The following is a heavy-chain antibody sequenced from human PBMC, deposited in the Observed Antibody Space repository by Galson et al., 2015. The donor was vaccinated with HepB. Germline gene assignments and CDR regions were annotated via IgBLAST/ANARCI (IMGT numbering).Heavy chain of an antibody. D-gene: IGHD3-22*01. J-gene: IGHJ4*02. CDR2: ISHTYSYT. CDR1: GFIFSDYY. CDR3: ARLAYFHYDSRGYPDY. Sequence: SLRLSCAASGFIFSDYYMTWIRQAPGKGLEWVSYISHTYSYTNYADSLKGRFTISRDNAKSSLYLQMNSLRAEDTAVYYCARLAYFHYDSRGYPDYWGQGTLVTVSS. V-gene: IGHV3-11*03.